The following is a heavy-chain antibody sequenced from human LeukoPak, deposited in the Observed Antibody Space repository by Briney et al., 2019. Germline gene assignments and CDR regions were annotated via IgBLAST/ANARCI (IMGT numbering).Heavy chain of an antibody. V-gene: IGHV6-1*01. CDR3: AREKRAFEI. J-gene: IGHJ3*02. CDR1: GDSVFSTGAA. CDR2: TYYRSKWYN. Sequence: SQTLSLTCALSGDSVFSTGAAWTWIRQSPSRGLEWLGRTYYRSKWYNEYPESVRSRIIIDPDTSKNQFSLQLNSVTPEDTAVYYCAREKRAFEIWGQGTMVTVSS.